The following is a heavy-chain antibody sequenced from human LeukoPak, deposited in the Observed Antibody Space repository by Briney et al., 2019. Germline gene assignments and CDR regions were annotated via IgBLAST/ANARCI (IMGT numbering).Heavy chain of an antibody. CDR2: ISGSGDST. CDR3: TRPGTSGYSYGFGY. J-gene: IGHJ4*02. CDR1: GFTFSDYA. Sequence: TGGSLRLSCAASGFTFSDYAMRWVRQAPGKGLEWVSGISGSGDSTYYADSVKDRFTISRDNSKNTLYLQMNSLRAEDTAVYYCTRPGTSGYSYGFGYWGQGTLVTVSS. D-gene: IGHD5-18*01. V-gene: IGHV3-23*01.